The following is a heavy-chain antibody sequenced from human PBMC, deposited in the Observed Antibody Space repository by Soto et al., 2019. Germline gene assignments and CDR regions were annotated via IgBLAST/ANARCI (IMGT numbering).Heavy chain of an antibody. CDR2: IYYSGST. V-gene: IGHV4-59*08. CDR3: ARLWGWFGDY. D-gene: IGHD3-10*01. CDR1: GGSISSYY. J-gene: IGHJ4*02. Sequence: QVQLQESGPGLVKPSETLSLTCTVSGGSISSYYWSWIRQPPGKGLEWIGYIYYSGSTNYNPSLKGRVSTSVDTSKNRFAPKLRSVHAADTAVSYCARLWGWFGDYWGQGTLVTVSS.